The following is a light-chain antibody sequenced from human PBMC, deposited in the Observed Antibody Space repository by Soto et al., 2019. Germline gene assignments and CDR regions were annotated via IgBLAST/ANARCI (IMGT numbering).Light chain of an antibody. CDR1: QSVSSY. V-gene: IGKV3-11*01. CDR3: QQRSNWPQLT. J-gene: IGKJ4*01. CDR2: DAS. Sequence: EIVLTQSPATLSLSPGERATLSCRASQSVSSYLAWYQQKPGQAPRLLIYDASNRATGIPARFSGSGYGIDFTLTISSLETEDFAVYYCQQRSNWPQLTFGGRTKVEIK.